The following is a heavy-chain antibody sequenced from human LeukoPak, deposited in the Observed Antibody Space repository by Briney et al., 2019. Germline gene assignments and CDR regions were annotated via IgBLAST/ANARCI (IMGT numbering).Heavy chain of an antibody. CDR3: ARLLRDSYYYDSSDFDY. Sequence: SVKVSCKASGSTFSSYAISWVRQAPGQGLEWMGRIIPILGIANYAQKFQGRVTITADKSTSTAYMELSSLRSEDTAVYYCARLLRDSYYYDSSDFDYWGQGTLVTVSS. D-gene: IGHD3-22*01. CDR1: GSTFSSYA. V-gene: IGHV1-69*04. J-gene: IGHJ4*02. CDR2: IIPILGIA.